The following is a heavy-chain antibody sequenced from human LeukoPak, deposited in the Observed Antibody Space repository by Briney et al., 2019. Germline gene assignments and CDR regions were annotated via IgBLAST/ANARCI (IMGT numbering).Heavy chain of an antibody. D-gene: IGHD5-24*01. J-gene: IGHJ4*02. CDR1: GGSISSYY. CDR2: IYTSGST. CDR3: ARRIQGMAPYYFDY. V-gene: IGHV4-4*07. Sequence: SETLSLTCTVSGGSISSYYWSWIRQPAGKGLEWIGRIYTSGSTNYNPSLKSRVTMSVDTSKNQFSLKLSSVTAEDTAVYYCARRIQGMAPYYFDYWGQGTLVTVSS.